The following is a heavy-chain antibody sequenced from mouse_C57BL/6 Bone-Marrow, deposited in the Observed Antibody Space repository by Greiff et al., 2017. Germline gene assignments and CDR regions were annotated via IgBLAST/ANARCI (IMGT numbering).Heavy chain of an antibody. CDR3: ARRHYGSSRYFDV. D-gene: IGHD1-1*01. CDR1: GYTFTSYW. V-gene: IGHV1-52*01. CDR2: IDPSDSET. Sequence: QVQLKQPGAELVRPGSSVKLSCKASGYTFTSYWMHWVKQRPIQGLEWIGNIDPSDSETHYNQKFKDKATLTVDKSSSTAYMQLSSLTSEDSAVYYCARRHYGSSRYFDVWGTGTTVTVSS. J-gene: IGHJ1*03.